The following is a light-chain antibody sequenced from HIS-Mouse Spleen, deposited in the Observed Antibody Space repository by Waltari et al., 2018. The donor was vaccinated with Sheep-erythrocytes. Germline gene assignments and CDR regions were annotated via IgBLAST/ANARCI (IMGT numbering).Light chain of an antibody. J-gene: IGLJ3*02. CDR2: EVS. V-gene: IGLV2-14*01. CDR3: SSYTSSSTWV. CDR1: SSDVGGYNY. Sequence: QSALTQPASVSGSPGQSITISCTGTSSDVGGYNYVSWYQQHPGKAPKLMIYEVSNWPSVVSNRFSGSKSGNTASLTISGLQAADEADYYCSSYTSSSTWVFGGGTKLTVL.